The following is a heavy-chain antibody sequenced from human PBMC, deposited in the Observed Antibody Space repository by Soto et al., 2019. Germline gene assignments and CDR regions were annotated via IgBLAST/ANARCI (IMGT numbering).Heavy chain of an antibody. D-gene: IGHD4-17*01. V-gene: IGHV4-30-2*01. Sequence: QLQLQESGSGLVKPSQTLSLTCAVSGGSISSGGYSCNWIRQPPGKGLEWIGYIYHSGSTYYNPSLKSRPTLSVDRSKNQFSLKLSSVTAADTAVYSCARGVPTVTTFDYWGQGTLVTVSS. CDR2: IYHSGST. CDR1: GGSISSGGYS. J-gene: IGHJ4*02. CDR3: ARGVPTVTTFDY.